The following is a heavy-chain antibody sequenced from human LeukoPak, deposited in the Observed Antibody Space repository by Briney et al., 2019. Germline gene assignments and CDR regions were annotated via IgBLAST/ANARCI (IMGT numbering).Heavy chain of an antibody. V-gene: IGHV1-69*13. CDR2: IIPIFGTA. CDR3: ARSRSHYYMDV. J-gene: IGHJ6*03. CDR1: GGTFSSYA. Sequence: HEASVKVSCKASGGTFSSYAISWVRRAPGQGLEWMGGIIPIFGTANYAQKFQGRVTITADESTSTAYMELSSLRSEDTAVYYCARSRSHYYMDVWGKGTTVTVSS.